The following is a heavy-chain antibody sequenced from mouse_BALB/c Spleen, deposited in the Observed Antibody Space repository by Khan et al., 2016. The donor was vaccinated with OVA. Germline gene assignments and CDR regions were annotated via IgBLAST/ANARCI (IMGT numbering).Heavy chain of an antibody. CDR1: GYTFTTYW. V-gene: IGHV1-7*01. CDR3: TRDRSDY. CDR2: INPTSGYP. Sequence: VQLQQSGAELAKPGASVKMSCKASGYTFTTYWMHWVKQRPGQGLEWIGYINPTSGYPDYNERFKDKATLSADKSSSTAYMQLRSLTSEDSAVYYCTRDRSDYWGQGTTLTVSS. J-gene: IGHJ2*01.